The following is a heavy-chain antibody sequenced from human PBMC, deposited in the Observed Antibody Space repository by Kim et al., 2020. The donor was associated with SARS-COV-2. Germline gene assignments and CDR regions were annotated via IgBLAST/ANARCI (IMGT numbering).Heavy chain of an antibody. CDR1: GYTFTSYA. Sequence: ASVKVSCKASGYTFTSYAMHWVRQAPGQRLEWMGWINAGNGNTKYSQKFQGRVTITRDTSASTAYMELSSLRSEDTAVYYCAGSSIAALWSAFGIWGQGTMVTVSS. D-gene: IGHD6-6*01. CDR3: AGSSIAALWSAFGI. V-gene: IGHV1-3*01. CDR2: INAGNGNT. J-gene: IGHJ3*02.